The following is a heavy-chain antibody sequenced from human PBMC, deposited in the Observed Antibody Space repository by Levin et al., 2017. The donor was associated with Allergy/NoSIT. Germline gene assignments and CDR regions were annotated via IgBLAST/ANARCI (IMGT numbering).Heavy chain of an antibody. CDR1: GFTFSNAW. CDR2: IKSKTDGGTT. V-gene: IGHV3-15*01. J-gene: IGHJ4*02. D-gene: IGHD3-10*01. CDR3: VTEYYGSYNY. Sequence: GESLKISCTGSGFTFSNAWMSWVRQAPGKGLEWVGHIKSKTDGGTTDYAAPVKGRFTISRDDSKITLHLQMNSLKTEDTAVYYCVTEYYGSYNYWGQGALVTVSS.